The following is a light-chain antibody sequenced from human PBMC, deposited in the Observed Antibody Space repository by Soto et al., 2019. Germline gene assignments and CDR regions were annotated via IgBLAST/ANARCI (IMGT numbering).Light chain of an antibody. CDR2: LGS. CDR1: QSLLHSNGYNY. V-gene: IGKV2-28*01. J-gene: IGKJ3*01. CDR3: MQALQTPQFT. Sequence: DLVMTQSPLSLPVTPGEPASISCRSSQSLLHSNGYNYLDWYLQKPGQSPQLLIYLGSNRASGVPDRFSGSGSGTDFTLKISSVEAEDVGVYYCMQALQTPQFTCGPGTKVDIK.